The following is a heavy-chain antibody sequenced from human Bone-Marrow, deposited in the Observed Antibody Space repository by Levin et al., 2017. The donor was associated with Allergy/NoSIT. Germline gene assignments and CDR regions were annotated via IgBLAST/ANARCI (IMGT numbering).Heavy chain of an antibody. CDR2: ITSDGSNH. CDR1: GFTFSTFG. V-gene: IGHV3-30*18. D-gene: IGHD3-10*01. CDR3: ANHYRAYGSGTYYIVPPFDY. Sequence: GGSLRLSCAASGFTFSTFGMHWVRQAPGKGLEWVAIITSDGSNHFYADSVKGRFTVSRDNSQNTLYLQMDSLRPEDTAVSYCANHYRAYGSGTYYIVPPFDYWGQGTLVTVSS. J-gene: IGHJ4*02.